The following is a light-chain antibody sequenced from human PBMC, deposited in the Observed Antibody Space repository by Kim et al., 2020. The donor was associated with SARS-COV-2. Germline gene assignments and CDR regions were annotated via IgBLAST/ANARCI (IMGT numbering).Light chain of an antibody. V-gene: IGLV4-69*01. Sequence: QLVLTQSPSASASLGASVKLTCTLSSGHSNYAIAWHQQQPEKGPRYLMKVNSDGSHIKGDGIPDRFSGSSSGAERYLTISSLQSEDEADYYCQTWGTGFHVVFGGGTQLTVL. J-gene: IGLJ2*01. CDR1: SGHSNYA. CDR3: QTWGTGFHVV. CDR2: VNSDGSH.